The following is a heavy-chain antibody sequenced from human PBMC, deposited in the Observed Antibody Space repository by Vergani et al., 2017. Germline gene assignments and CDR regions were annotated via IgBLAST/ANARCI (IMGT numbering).Heavy chain of an antibody. CDR1: GGSFSVYY. CDR3: ARGVRFRVVPAATYYYYYYYMDV. D-gene: IGHD2-2*01. CDR2: INDIGTT. V-gene: IGHV4-34*01. Sequence: QVQLQQWGAGLLKPSETLSLTCGVHGGSFSVYYWSWIRQSPGKGLEWIGAINDIGTTNYNPSLKSRVTISVDTSKTQFSLRLSSVTAADTAVYYCARGVRFRVVPAATYYYYYYYMDVWGKGTTVTVSS. J-gene: IGHJ6*03.